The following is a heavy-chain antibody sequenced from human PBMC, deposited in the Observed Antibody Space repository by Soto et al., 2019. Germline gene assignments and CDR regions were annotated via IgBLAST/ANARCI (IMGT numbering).Heavy chain of an antibody. D-gene: IGHD2-2*01. CDR2: IIPILGIA. CDR1: VGTFSSNT. J-gene: IGHJ3*02. V-gene: IGHV1-69*04. CDR3: AREMGEGCSSTSCYLAVANDAFDI. Sequence: SVKVSCKASVGTFSSNTISWVRQAPGQGLEWMGRIIPILGIANYAQKFQGRVTITADKSTSTAYMELSSLRSEDTAVYYCAREMGEGCSSTSCYLAVANDAFDIWGQGTMVTVSS.